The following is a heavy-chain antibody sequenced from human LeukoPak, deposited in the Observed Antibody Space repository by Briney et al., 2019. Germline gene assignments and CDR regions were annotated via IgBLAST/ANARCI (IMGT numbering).Heavy chain of an antibody. D-gene: IGHD3-16*01. Sequence: GGSLRLSCAASGFIFTDHWMSWVRQAPGKGLEWVANIKEDESTKFYADSVRGRFTISRDNAKSSVYLQMNNLRVEDTALYYCARAVDVADYWGRGTLVTVSS. J-gene: IGHJ4*02. CDR2: IKEDESTK. CDR3: ARAVDVADY. CDR1: GFIFTDHW. V-gene: IGHV3-7*01.